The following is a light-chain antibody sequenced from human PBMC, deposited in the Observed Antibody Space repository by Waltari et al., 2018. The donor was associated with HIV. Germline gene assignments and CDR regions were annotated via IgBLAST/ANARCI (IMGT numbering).Light chain of an antibody. CDR2: EVS. J-gene: IGKJ5*01. Sequence: IVVTQTPLSLYVTPGQPASISCKSSQSLLHSDGEPYLYWYLQKPGQSPQLLIYEVSNRFSGVPERFSGRGSGTDFTLKISRVEAEDVGIYYCLQTIQLPLTFGQGTRLEIK. V-gene: IGKV2D-29*02. CDR1: QSLLHSDGEPY. CDR3: LQTIQLPLT.